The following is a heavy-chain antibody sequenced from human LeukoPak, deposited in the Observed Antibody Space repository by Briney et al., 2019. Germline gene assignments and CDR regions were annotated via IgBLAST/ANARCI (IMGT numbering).Heavy chain of an antibody. Sequence: GGSLRLSCAASGFTFSNYGMHWVRQAPGKGLEWVAVIWYDGSNKYYADSVKGRFTISRDNSKNTPYLQMNSLRAEDTAVYYCAGNYGPYYFDYWGQGTLVTVSS. J-gene: IGHJ4*02. CDR2: IWYDGSNK. CDR3: AGNYGPYYFDY. D-gene: IGHD3-10*01. V-gene: IGHV3-33*01. CDR1: GFTFSNYG.